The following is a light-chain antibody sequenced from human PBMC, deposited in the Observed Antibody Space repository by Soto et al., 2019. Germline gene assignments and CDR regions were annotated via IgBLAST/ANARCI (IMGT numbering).Light chain of an antibody. J-gene: IGKJ2*01. Sequence: EIVLTQSPGTLSLSPGERATLSCRASQSVSNNFIAWIQQKPGQAPSPLIYTTSNRATAVPDRFSATGSGTDFTLTISRLEPEDFGVFYCQQYGSSPYTFGQGTKLEIK. V-gene: IGKV3-20*01. CDR2: TTS. CDR1: QSVSNNF. CDR3: QQYGSSPYT.